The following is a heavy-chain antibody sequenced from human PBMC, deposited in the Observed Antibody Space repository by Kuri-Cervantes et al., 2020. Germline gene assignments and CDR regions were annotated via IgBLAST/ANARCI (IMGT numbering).Heavy chain of an antibody. J-gene: IGHJ6*02. CDR1: GYTFTSYD. CDR2: MNPNSGNT. CDR3: TRLQIAVADTNYYYGMDV. D-gene: IGHD6-19*01. V-gene: IGHV1-8*01. Sequence: ASVKVSCKASGYTFTSYDINWVRQATGQGLEWMGWMNPNSGNTGYAQKFQGRVTMTRNTSISTAYMELSSLRSEDTAVYYCTRLQIAVADTNYYYGMDVWGQGTTVTVSS.